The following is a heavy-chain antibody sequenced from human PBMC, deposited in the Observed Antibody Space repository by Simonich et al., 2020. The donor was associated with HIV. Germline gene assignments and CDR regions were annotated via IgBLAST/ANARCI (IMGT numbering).Heavy chain of an antibody. V-gene: IGHV4-34*01. CDR3: ARGFYQRLYYFDY. J-gene: IGHJ4*02. Sequence: QVQLQQWGAGLLKSSETLSLTCAVYGGSFSGYYWSWIRQPPGKGLEWIGEINHSRNTNYNPSLKSRVTISVDTSKNQFSLKLSSVTAADTAVYYCARGFYQRLYYFDYWGQGTLVTVSS. D-gene: IGHD2-2*01. CDR2: INHSRNT. CDR1: GGSFSGYY.